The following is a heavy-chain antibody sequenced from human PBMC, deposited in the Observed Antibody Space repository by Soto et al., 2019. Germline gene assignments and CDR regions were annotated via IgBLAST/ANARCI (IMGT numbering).Heavy chain of an antibody. CDR1: GYTFTSYD. Sequence: ASVKVSCKASGYTFTSYDINWVRQATLQVLEWMVCMNPNSGNTGYAQKFQGRVTMTRNTYISTAYMELSSLRSEDTAVYYCARGRRAVTNDFDIWGKGTTVTASS. D-gene: IGHD6-19*01. CDR2: MNPNSGNT. CDR3: ARGRRAVTNDFDI. V-gene: IGHV1-8*01. J-gene: IGHJ3*02.